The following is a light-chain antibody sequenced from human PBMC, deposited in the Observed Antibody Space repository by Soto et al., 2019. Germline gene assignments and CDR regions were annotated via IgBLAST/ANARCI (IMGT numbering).Light chain of an antibody. Sequence: IVLTQSPGTLSLSPGERVTLSCRASQSISRNYLAWYQQKPGLAPRLIMYNGSRRAAGTPDRFSGSGSGTDFSLTISRLEPEDFAVYYCQQYEDSPVTFGQGTKVDIK. CDR3: QQYEDSPVT. V-gene: IGKV3-20*01. CDR1: QSISRNY. J-gene: IGKJ1*01. CDR2: NGS.